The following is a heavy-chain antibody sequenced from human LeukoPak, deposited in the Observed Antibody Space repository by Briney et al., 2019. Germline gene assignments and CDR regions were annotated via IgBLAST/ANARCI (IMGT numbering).Heavy chain of an antibody. CDR3: ARATLRGDPFDF. Sequence: SETLSLTCTVSGDSLISGNYYWTWIRHHPGKCLEWIGYIFTSGNTYYNPSLKGRLLTSVDTSKSQFSLRLTSVTAADTAVYYCARATLRGDPFDFWGQGIQVTVSS. CDR1: GDSLISGNYY. D-gene: IGHD2-21*02. J-gene: IGHJ4*02. CDR2: IFTSGNT. V-gene: IGHV4-31*03.